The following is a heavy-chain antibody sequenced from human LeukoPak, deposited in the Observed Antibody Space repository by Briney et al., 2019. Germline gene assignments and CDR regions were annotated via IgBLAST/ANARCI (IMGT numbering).Heavy chain of an antibody. J-gene: IGHJ4*02. V-gene: IGHV1-46*01. Sequence: ASVKVSCKASGYTFTSHYMHWVRQAPGQGLEWMGIINPGGGGTSYAQMFQGRVTMTRDTSISTAYMELSRLTSDDTAVYYCARVEGSAATRGDWGQGTLVTVSS. CDR2: INPGGGGT. CDR3: ARVEGSAATRGD. CDR1: GYTFTSHY. D-gene: IGHD1-7*01.